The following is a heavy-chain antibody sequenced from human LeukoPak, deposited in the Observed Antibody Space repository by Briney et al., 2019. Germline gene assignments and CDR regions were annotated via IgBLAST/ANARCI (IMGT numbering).Heavy chain of an antibody. J-gene: IGHJ5*02. CDR3: ARDSVTTMVRGVIIAGWFDP. CDR2: ISSSGSTI. CDR1: GFTFSDYY. D-gene: IGHD3-10*01. V-gene: IGHV3-11*01. Sequence: GGSLRLSCAASGFTFSDYYMSWIRQAPGKGLEWVSYISSSGSTIYYADSVKGRFTISRDNAKNSLYLQMNSLRAEDTAVYYCARDSVTTMVRGVIIAGWFDPWGQGTLVTVSS.